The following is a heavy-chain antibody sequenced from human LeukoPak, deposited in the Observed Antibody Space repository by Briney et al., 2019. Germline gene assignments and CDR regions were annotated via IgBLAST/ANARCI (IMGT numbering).Heavy chain of an antibody. CDR2: INPNSGGT. V-gene: IGHV1-2*02. CDR3: ARVGIAAAGMGGWFDP. J-gene: IGHJ5*02. D-gene: IGHD6-13*01. CDR1: GYTFTSYY. Sequence: GASVKVSCKTSGYTFTSYYIHWVRQAPGQGLECMGWINPNSGGTNYAQKFQGRVTMTWDTSISTAYMELSSLRSDDTAVYYCARVGIAAAGMGGWFDPWGQGTLVTVSS.